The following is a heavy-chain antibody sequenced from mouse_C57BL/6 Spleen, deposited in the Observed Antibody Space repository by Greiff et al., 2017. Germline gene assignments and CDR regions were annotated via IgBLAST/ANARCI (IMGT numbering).Heavy chain of an antibody. Sequence: VQLQQSGPGLVKPSQSLSLTCSVTGYSITSGYYWNWIRQFPGNKLEWMGYISYDGSNNYNPSLKNRISITRDTSKNQFFLKLNSVTTEDTATYYCASPGPWFAYWGQGTLVTVSA. CDR2: ISYDGSN. D-gene: IGHD3-1*01. J-gene: IGHJ3*01. CDR1: GYSITSGYY. CDR3: ASPGPWFAY. V-gene: IGHV3-6*01.